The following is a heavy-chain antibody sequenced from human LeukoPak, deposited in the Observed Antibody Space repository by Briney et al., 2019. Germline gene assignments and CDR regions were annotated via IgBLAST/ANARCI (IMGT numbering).Heavy chain of an antibody. CDR1: GFTFSSYS. CDR3: ARDPVTYYGDYEDY. CDR2: INHSGST. D-gene: IGHD4-17*01. Sequence: GSLRLSCAASGFTFSSYSMNWVRQAPGKGLEWIGEINHSGSTNYNPSLKSRVTISVDTSKNQFSLKLSSVTAADTAVYYCARDPVTYYGDYEDYWGQGTLVTVSS. J-gene: IGHJ4*02. V-gene: IGHV4-34*01.